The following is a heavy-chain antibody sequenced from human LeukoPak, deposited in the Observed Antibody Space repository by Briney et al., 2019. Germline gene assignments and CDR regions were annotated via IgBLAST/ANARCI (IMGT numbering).Heavy chain of an antibody. D-gene: IGHD2/OR15-2a*01. J-gene: IGHJ4*02. Sequence: GGSLRLSCATSGFTLTNFAMHWVRQAPGKGLEYVSAMSSDGGTTYYANSVKGRFTMSRDKSKNAVYLQMGSLRPDDMALYYCARGGSLSAYDSWGQATLVTASS. CDR1: GFTLTNFA. V-gene: IGHV3-64*01. CDR2: MSSDGGTT. CDR3: ARGGSLSAYDS.